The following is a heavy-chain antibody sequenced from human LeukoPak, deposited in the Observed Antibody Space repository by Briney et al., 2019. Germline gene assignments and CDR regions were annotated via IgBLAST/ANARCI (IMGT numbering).Heavy chain of an antibody. V-gene: IGHV4-39*07. J-gene: IGHJ4*02. CDR3: ARVAAAGSWAFDY. CDR1: GFTFSSYS. CDR2: IYYSGST. D-gene: IGHD6-13*01. Sequence: GSLRLSCAASGFTFSSYSMNWVRQAPGKGLEWIGSIYYSGSTYYNPSLKSRVTISVDTSKNQFSLKLSSVTAADTAVYYCARVAAAGSWAFDYWGQGTLVTVSS.